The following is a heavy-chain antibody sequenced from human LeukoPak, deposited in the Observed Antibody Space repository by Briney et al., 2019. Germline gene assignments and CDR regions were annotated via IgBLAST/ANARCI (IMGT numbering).Heavy chain of an antibody. Sequence: GGSLRLSCAASGFTFSSYAMSWVRQAPGKGLEWVSVISGSGGSTYYADSVKGRFTISRDNSKNTLYLQMNSLRAEDTAVYYCAKGKCTNGVCSIDYWGPGTLVTVSS. D-gene: IGHD2-8*01. CDR3: AKGKCTNGVCSIDY. CDR1: GFTFSSYA. CDR2: ISGSGGST. J-gene: IGHJ4*02. V-gene: IGHV3-23*01.